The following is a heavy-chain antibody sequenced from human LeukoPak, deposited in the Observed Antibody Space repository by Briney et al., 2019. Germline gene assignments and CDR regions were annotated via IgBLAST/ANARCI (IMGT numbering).Heavy chain of an antibody. J-gene: IGHJ4*02. V-gene: IGHV3-33*01. CDR3: ARAGASNGFDY. CDR2: IWSDGSKT. Sequence: PGGSLRLSCAASGFTSTSYGMHWVRQAPGKGLEWVAVIWSDGSKTYYVDSVKGRFTISRDYSKNTLYLQMSSLRAEDTAVYYCARAGASNGFDYWGQGTLVTVSS. CDR1: GFTSTSYG. D-gene: IGHD2-8*01.